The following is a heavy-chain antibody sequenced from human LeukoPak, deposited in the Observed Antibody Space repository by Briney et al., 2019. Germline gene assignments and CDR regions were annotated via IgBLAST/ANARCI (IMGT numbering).Heavy chain of an antibody. CDR3: TTGIITMIVVARDNWFDP. J-gene: IGHJ5*02. CDR1: GFTFSNAW. CDR2: IKSKTDGGTT. V-gene: IGHV3-15*01. D-gene: IGHD3-22*01. Sequence: PGGSLRLSCAASGFTFSNAWMSWVRQAPGKGLEWVGRIKSKTDGGTTDYAAPVKGRFTISRDDSKNTLYLQMNSLKTEDTAVYYCTTGIITMIVVARDNWFDPWGQGTLVTVSS.